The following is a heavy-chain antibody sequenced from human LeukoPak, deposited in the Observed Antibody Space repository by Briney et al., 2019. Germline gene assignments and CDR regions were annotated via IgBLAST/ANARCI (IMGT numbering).Heavy chain of an antibody. CDR3: ARVRNQFLTGYSPQLFDY. CDR2: ISAYNGNT. J-gene: IGHJ4*02. D-gene: IGHD3-9*01. V-gene: IGHV1-18*01. CDR1: GYTFTSYG. Sequence: GASVKVSCKASGYTFTSYGISWVRRAPGQGLEWMGWISAYNGNTNYAQKLQGRVTMTTDTSTSTAYMELRSLRSDDTAVYYCARVRNQFLTGYSPQLFDYWGQGTLVTVSS.